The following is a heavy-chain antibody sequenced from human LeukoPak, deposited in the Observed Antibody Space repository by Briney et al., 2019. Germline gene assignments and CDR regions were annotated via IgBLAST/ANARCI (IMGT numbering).Heavy chain of an antibody. J-gene: IGHJ4*02. Sequence: GGSLRLSCAASGFTFSSYEMNWVRQAPGKGLEWVSYISSGSTIYYADSAKGRFTISRDNAKNSLYLQMNSLRAEDTAVYYCARDQEGPGGWYYWGQGTLVTVSS. D-gene: IGHD6-19*01. CDR3: ARDQEGPGGWYY. V-gene: IGHV3-48*03. CDR1: GFTFSSYE. CDR2: ISSGSTI.